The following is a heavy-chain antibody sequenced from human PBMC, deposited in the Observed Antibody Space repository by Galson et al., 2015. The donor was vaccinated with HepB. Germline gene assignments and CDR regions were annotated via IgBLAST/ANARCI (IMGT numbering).Heavy chain of an antibody. D-gene: IGHD2-15*01. J-gene: IGHJ4*02. Sequence: SVKVSCKASGGTFSSYAISWVRQAPGQGLEWMGGIIPIFGTANYAQKFQGRVTITADESTSTAYMELSSLRSEDTAVYYCAREVLGQYCSGGSCQRTGGFDYWGQGTLVTVSS. V-gene: IGHV1-69*13. CDR2: IIPIFGTA. CDR3: AREVLGQYCSGGSCQRTGGFDY. CDR1: GGTFSSYA.